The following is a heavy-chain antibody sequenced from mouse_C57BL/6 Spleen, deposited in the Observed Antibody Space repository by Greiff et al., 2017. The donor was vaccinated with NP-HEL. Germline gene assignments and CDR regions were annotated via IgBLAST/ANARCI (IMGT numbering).Heavy chain of an antibody. D-gene: IGHD1-1*01. CDR1: GYTFTSYW. CDR3: ASSSYDYYAMDY. J-gene: IGHJ4*01. CDR2: IHPNSGST. V-gene: IGHV1-64*01. Sequence: VQLQQSGAELVKPGASVKLSCKASGYTFTSYWMHWVKQRPGQGLEWIGMIHPNSGSTNYNEKFKSKATLTVDKSSSTAYMQLSSLTSEDSAVYYCASSSYDYYAMDYWGQGTSVTVSS.